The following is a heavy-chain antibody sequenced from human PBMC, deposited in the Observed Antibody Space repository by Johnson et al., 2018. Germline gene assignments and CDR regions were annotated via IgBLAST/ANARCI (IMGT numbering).Heavy chain of an antibody. CDR2: TYYRSKGYN. Sequence: QVQLQESGPGLVKPSQTXSLTCAISGDSVSSNSAAWNWIRQSPSRGLEWLGRTYYRSKGYNDYAVSVKSRITIHPDTSKNQFSLQLNSVTPEDTAVYYCARGGERDYGDYTRRGYYYGMDVWGQGTTVTVSS. D-gene: IGHD4-17*01. V-gene: IGHV6-1*01. CDR1: GDSVSSNSAA. J-gene: IGHJ6*02. CDR3: ARGGERDYGDYTRRGYYYGMDV.